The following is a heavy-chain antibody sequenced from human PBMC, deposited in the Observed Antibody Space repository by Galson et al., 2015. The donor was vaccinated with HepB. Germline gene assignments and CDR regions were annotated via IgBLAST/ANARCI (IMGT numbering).Heavy chain of an antibody. CDR3: ARDFHYGSGSYYAPVDY. CDR2: ISSSSSYI. Sequence: SLRLSCAASGFTFSSYSMNWVRQAPGKGLEWVSSISSSSSYIYYADSVKGRFTISRDNAKNSLYLQMNSLRAEDTAVYYCARDFHYGSGSYYAPVDYWGQGTLVTVSS. D-gene: IGHD3-10*01. V-gene: IGHV3-21*01. CDR1: GFTFSSYS. J-gene: IGHJ4*02.